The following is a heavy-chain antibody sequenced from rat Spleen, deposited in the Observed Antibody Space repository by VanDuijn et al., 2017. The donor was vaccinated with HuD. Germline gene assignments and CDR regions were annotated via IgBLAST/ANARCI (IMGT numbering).Heavy chain of an antibody. V-gene: IGHV5-19*01. CDR2: ISPDGGST. D-gene: IGHD1-2*01. Sequence: EVQLVESGGGLVLPGRSLKLSCAASGFTFSNYGMHWIRQAPTKGLDWVASISPDGGSTYYPDAVKGRFTISRDNAENTVYLQMNSLRSEDTATYYCGKDMNYYSTYPFYVMGAWGQGASVTVSS. J-gene: IGHJ4*01. CDR3: GKDMNYYSTYPFYVMGA. CDR1: GFTFSNYG.